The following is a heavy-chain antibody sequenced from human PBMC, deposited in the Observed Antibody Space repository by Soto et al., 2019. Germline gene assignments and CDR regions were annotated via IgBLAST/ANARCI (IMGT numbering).Heavy chain of an antibody. D-gene: IGHD5-12*01. CDR1: GFTFSSYS. CDR3: ASVVRGGYTRFDY. CDR2: ISTNTYYI. Sequence: EVQLVESGGGLVKPGGSLRLSCAASGFTFSSYSMNWVRQAPGKGLEWVSSISTNTYYIYYADSVKGRFTISRDNAKNSLHLQSLGLRAEDTSVDYCASVVRGGYTRFDYWGQGTLVTFSS. V-gene: IGHV3-21*01. J-gene: IGHJ4*02.